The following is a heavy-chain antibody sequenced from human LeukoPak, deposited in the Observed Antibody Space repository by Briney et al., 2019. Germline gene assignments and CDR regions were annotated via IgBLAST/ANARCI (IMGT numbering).Heavy chain of an antibody. Sequence: GGSLRLSCAASGFTFTDYYLSWIRQAPGKGLEWVAYISSTGSLMYYAHSVKGRFTISRDNAQNLVYLQMNSLRAEDTAVYYCARALGSSSGAFDIWGQGTMVTVSS. J-gene: IGHJ3*02. CDR1: GFTFTDYY. D-gene: IGHD3-10*01. CDR3: ARALGSSSGAFDI. V-gene: IGHV3-11*04. CDR2: ISSTGSLM.